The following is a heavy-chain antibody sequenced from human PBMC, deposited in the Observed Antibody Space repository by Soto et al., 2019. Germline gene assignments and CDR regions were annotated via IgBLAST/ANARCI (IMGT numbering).Heavy chain of an antibody. Sequence: GGSLRLSCAASGFTFSSYAMHWVRQAPGKGLEWVAVISYDGSNKYYADSVKGRLTISRDNSKNTLYLQMNSLRAEDTAVYYCAKDGGGWYYYGSGSYYIGPDAFDIWGQGTMVTVSS. CDR2: ISYDGSNK. J-gene: IGHJ3*02. CDR1: GFTFSSYA. D-gene: IGHD3-10*01. CDR3: AKDGGGWYYYGSGSYYIGPDAFDI. V-gene: IGHV3-30*04.